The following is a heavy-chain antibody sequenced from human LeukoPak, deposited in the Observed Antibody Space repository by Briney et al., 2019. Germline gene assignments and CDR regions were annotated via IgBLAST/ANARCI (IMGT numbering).Heavy chain of an antibody. CDR2: VYYTGGT. CDR1: GGSITTDSYY. CDR3: ATLGFYYGSGRSWFAP. D-gene: IGHD3-10*01. Sequence: SETLSLTCTVSGGSITTDSYYWAWIRQTPGRGPEWIGSVYYTGGTYYSSSLQSRVAISVDPYKNEFSLRVNSVTAADTGVYYCATLGFYYGSGRSWFAPWGQGILVSVSS. V-gene: IGHV4-39*01. J-gene: IGHJ5*02.